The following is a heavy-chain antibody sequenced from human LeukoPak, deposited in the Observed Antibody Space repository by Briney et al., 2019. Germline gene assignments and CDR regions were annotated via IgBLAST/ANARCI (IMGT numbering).Heavy chain of an antibody. J-gene: IGHJ1*01. V-gene: IGHV1-18*01. Sequence: ASVKVSCKASGYTFTSYSISWVRQAPGQGLEWMGWISGYNGNTNCAQNLQGRVTMTTDTSTSTAYMELRSLRSDDTAVYYCARDLSQQVGTGYFLHWGQGTLSPSPQ. CDR2: ISGYNGNT. D-gene: IGHD2-21*02. CDR3: ARDLSQQVGTGYFLH. CDR1: GYTFTSYS.